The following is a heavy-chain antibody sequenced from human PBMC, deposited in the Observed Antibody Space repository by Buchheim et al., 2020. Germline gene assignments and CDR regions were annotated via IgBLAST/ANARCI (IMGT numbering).Heavy chain of an antibody. V-gene: IGHV4-39*01. D-gene: IGHD6-19*01. CDR3: ASRLRVAVAGTGGYYFDN. J-gene: IGHJ4*02. Sequence: QVQLQQWGAGLLKPSETLSLTCTVSGGSISSSNYYWAWIRQPPGKGPEWIGDIFYSGSTYYNPSLKSRVTISVDTSRGQFSLKVTSVTAADTAVYYCASRLRVAVAGTGGYYFDNWGQGTL. CDR2: IFYSGST. CDR1: GGSISSSNYY.